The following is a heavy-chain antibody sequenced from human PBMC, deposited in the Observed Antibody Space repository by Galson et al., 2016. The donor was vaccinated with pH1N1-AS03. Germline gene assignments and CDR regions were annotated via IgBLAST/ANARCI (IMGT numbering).Heavy chain of an antibody. V-gene: IGHV2-5*02. CDR1: GFSLSSRAVA. J-gene: IGHJ5*02. Sequence: PALVKPTQTLTLTCTFSGFSLSSRAVAVGWVRQPPGKALEWLALIYWDDDKRYTPSLKNRLTITKDTSNNQVVLTMTNMDPVDTATYYCARPDFFADYRLNIWFDTWGQGTPVTVSS. D-gene: IGHD4-11*01. CDR3: ARPDFFADYRLNIWFDT. CDR2: IYWDDDK.